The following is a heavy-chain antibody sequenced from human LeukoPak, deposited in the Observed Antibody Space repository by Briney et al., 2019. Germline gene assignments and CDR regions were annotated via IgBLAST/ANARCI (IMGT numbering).Heavy chain of an antibody. J-gene: IGHJ6*03. CDR2: INSDGSST. Sequence: GGSLRLSCAASGFTFSSCWMHWVRQAPGKGLVWVSRINSDGSSTSYADSVKGRFTISRDNAKNTLYLQMNSLRAEDTAVYYCARYGRNYDFWSGYRYYYYMDVWGKGTTVTVSS. D-gene: IGHD3-3*01. V-gene: IGHV3-74*01. CDR3: ARYGRNYDFWSGYRYYYYMDV. CDR1: GFTFSSCW.